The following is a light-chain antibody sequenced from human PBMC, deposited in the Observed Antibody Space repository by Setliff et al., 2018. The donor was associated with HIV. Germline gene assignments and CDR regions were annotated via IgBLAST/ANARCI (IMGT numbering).Light chain of an antibody. CDR3: CSYAGTYTSLYV. CDR1: ASDIGNYKY. J-gene: IGLJ1*01. CDR2: DVT. Sequence: QSALTQTRSVSESPGQSVTISCTGTASDIGNYKYVSWYQQQPDKAPKLIIYDVTKRPSGVPDRFSGSKSGNTASLTISGLQSEDEGDYFCCSYAGTYTSLYVFGAGTSHRP. V-gene: IGLV2-11*01.